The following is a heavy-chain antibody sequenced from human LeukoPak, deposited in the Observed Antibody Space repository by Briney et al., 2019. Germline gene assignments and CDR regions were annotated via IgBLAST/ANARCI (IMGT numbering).Heavy chain of an antibody. CDR3: ARASGDYLVDY. D-gene: IGHD4-17*01. J-gene: IGHJ4*02. CDR2: ISSSSNYI. V-gene: IGHV3-21*01. Sequence: GGSLRLSCAASGFTFSTYSMNWARQAPGKGLEWVSCISSSSNYIYYADSVKGRFTISRDNAKNSLYLQMNSLRAEDTAVYYCARASGDYLVDYWGQGTLVTVSS. CDR1: GFTFSTYS.